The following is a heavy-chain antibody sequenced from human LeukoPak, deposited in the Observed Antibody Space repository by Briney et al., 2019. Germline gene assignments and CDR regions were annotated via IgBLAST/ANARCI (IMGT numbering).Heavy chain of an antibody. D-gene: IGHD6-13*01. CDR2: IYPDDSDT. CDR1: GYKFTDYW. J-gene: IGHJ3*02. Sequence: GKSLKISCRGSGYKFTDYWIAWVRQMPGKGLEWMGAIYPDDSDTTYSPSFQGQVTMSVDKSITTAYLHWNTLRASDTAIYCATLLHSSSYVIWGQGTMITVSS. V-gene: IGHV5-51*01. CDR3: ATLLHSSSYVI.